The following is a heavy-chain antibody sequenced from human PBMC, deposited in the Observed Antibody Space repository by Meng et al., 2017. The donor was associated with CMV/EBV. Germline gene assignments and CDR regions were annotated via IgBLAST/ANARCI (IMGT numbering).Heavy chain of an antibody. Sequence: GESLKISCAASGFTFSSYGMHWVRQAPGKGLEWVAFIRYDGSNKYYADSVKGRFTISRDNSKNTLYLQMNSLSAEDTAVYYCAKGTRLRGSGMDVWGQGTTVTVSS. CDR2: IRYDGSNK. CDR3: AKGTRLRGSGMDV. CDR1: GFTFSSYG. V-gene: IGHV3-30*02. J-gene: IGHJ6*02. D-gene: IGHD3-10*01.